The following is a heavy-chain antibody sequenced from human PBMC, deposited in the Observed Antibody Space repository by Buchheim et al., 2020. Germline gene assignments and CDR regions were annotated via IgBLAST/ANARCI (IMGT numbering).Heavy chain of an antibody. CDR3: ARDGYYDFWAAFDY. V-gene: IGHV4-39*07. CDR1: GGSISSSSYY. D-gene: IGHD3-3*01. CDR2: IYYSGST. J-gene: IGHJ4*02. Sequence: QLQLQESGPGLVKPSETPSLTCTVSGGSISSSSYYWGWIRQPPGEGLEWIGSIYYSGSTYYNPSLKSRVTISVDTSKNQFSLKLSSVTAADTAVYYCARDGYYDFWAAFDYWGQGTL.